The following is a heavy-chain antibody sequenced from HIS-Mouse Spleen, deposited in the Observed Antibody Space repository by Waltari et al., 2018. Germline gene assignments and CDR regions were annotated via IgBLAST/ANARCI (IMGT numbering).Heavy chain of an antibody. CDR2: IYYRVST. D-gene: IGHD6-13*01. CDR1: GGSISSSSYY. CDR3: AREIPYSSSWYDWYFDL. V-gene: IGHV4-39*07. Sequence: QLQLQESGPGLVKPSETLSLTCTVSGGSISSSSYYWGWIRQPPGRGLGWIGSIYYRVSTYYNPALKSRVTISLDTSKNQFYLKLSSVTAADTAVYYCAREIPYSSSWYDWYFDLWGRGTLVTVSS. J-gene: IGHJ2*01.